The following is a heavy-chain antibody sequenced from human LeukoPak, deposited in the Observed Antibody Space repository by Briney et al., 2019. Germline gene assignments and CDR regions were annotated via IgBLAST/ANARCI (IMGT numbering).Heavy chain of an antibody. CDR3: AKDLCGDCSRALDY. V-gene: IGHV3-30*18. CDR2: ISYDGSDK. D-gene: IGHD2-21*02. J-gene: IGHJ4*02. Sequence: GRSLRLSCAASGFTFNTYGMHWVRQAPGKGLEWVAVISYDGSDKSYADSVKGRFTISRDNSKNTLYLQMNSLRPEDTAVYYCAKDLCGDCSRALDYWGQGTLVTVSS. CDR1: GFTFNTYG.